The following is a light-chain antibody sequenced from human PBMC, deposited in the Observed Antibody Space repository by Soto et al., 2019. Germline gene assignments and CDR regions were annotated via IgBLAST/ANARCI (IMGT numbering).Light chain of an antibody. Sequence: VLTQSPDSLSLSPGERATLSCRARQSISTKLAWYQQKPGQAPRLLFSGAFNRATDTPYRFSGSGSGTDFPLIISGVEAEDFAMYYCQKYGDSPWTFGQGTRV. CDR1: QSISTK. V-gene: IGKV3-20*01. J-gene: IGKJ1*01. CDR3: QKYGDSPWT. CDR2: GAF.